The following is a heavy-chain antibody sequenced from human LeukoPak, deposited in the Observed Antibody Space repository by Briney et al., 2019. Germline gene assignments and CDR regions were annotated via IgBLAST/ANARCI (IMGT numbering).Heavy chain of an antibody. Sequence: GGSLRLSCAASGLTFSNYAMTRVRQAPGKVLEWVSGLSDSGGSTYYADSEKGRFTISRDNSKNTLYLQMNSLRAEDTAVYYCAKRGIMIRKIILVGYHTEASYFDCWGQGTLVTVSS. CDR1: GLTFSNYA. V-gene: IGHV3-23*01. J-gene: IGHJ4*02. CDR2: LSDSGGST. CDR3: AKRGIMIRKIILVGYHTEASYFDC. D-gene: IGHD3-16*01.